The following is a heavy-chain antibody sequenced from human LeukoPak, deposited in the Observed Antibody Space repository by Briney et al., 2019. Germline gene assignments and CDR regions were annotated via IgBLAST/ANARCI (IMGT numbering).Heavy chain of an antibody. CDR1: GFTFSSYA. Sequence: GRSLRLSCAASGFTFSSYAMHWVRQAPGKGLEWVAVISYDGSNKYYADSVKGRFTISRDNSKNTQYLQMNSLRAEDTAVYYCARAVIGPDYWGQGTLVTVSS. D-gene: IGHD3-16*02. CDR2: ISYDGSNK. V-gene: IGHV3-30*04. J-gene: IGHJ4*02. CDR3: ARAVIGPDY.